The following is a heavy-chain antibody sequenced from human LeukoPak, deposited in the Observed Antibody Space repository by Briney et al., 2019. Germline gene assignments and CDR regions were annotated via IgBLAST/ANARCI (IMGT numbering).Heavy chain of an antibody. CDR2: INHSGST. J-gene: IGHJ6*03. CDR3: ARHVRRYSSSWNYYYYYYMDV. Sequence: SETLSLTCTVSSGSLSSYYWSWIRQPPGKGLEWIGEINHSGSTNYNPSLKSRVTISVDTSKNQFSLKLSSVTAADTAVYYCARHVRRYSSSWNYYYYYYMDVWGKGTTVTISS. D-gene: IGHD6-13*01. CDR1: SGSLSSYY. V-gene: IGHV4-34*01.